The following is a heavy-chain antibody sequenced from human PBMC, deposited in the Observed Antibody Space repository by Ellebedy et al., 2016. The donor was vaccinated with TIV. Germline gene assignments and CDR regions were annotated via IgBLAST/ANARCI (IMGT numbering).Heavy chain of an antibody. CDR1: GFTFSSYS. Sequence: GESLKISXGASGFTFSSYSMNWVRQAPGKGLEWVSYITSGSTTIYYADSVKGRFTISRDNAKNSLFLQMNSLRAEDTAVYYCATTYRSGGRCRFDYWGQGTLVTVSS. J-gene: IGHJ4*02. V-gene: IGHV3-48*01. D-gene: IGHD2-15*01. CDR2: ITSGSTTI. CDR3: ATTYRSGGRCRFDY.